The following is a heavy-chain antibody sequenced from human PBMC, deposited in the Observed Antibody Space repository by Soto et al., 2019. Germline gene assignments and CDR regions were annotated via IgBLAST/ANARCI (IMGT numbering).Heavy chain of an antibody. Sequence: EVQLVESGGGLVKPGGSLRLSCAASGFTFSNAWMSWVRQAPGKGLEWVGRIKSEIDGGITDYAAPVKGRFTISRDDSSNTLVLQMNSLKSEDTGVYYCIVSRWAARAYYYYYYGMDVWGQGTTVSVSS. CDR1: GFTFSNAW. D-gene: IGHD6-13*01. CDR2: IKSEIDGGIT. CDR3: IVSRWAARAYYYYYYGMDV. V-gene: IGHV3-15*01. J-gene: IGHJ6*02.